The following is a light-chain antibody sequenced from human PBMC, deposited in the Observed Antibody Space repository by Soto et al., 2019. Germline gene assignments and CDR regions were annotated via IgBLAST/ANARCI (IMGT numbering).Light chain of an antibody. CDR1: SSDVGDSNY. J-gene: IGLJ1*01. CDR3: SSFTVSGV. V-gene: IGLV2-14*03. CDR2: DVT. Sequence: QSALTQPASVCGSPGQSITISCTGTSSDVGDSNYVSWYQHHPGKAPKLIIYDVTNRPSGVSNRFSGSKSGNTASLTISGLQAEDEADYYCSSFTVSGVFGTGTKLTVL.